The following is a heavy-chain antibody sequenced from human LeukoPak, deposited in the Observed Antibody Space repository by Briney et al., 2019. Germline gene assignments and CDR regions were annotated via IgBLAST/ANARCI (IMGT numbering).Heavy chain of an antibody. CDR1: GYSMSSCYY. CDR3: ARGFCNDGTCSPGY. J-gene: IGHJ4*02. Sequence: PSDTLSLTCALSGYSMSSCYYLGWIRHRPGTGLDWIGSIYHSGSTYYNPCLKSQVTISVDVSKNQFSLKLSSVTAADTAVYYCARGFCNDGTCSPGYWGQGTLVTVSS. D-gene: IGHD2-15*01. V-gene: IGHV4-38-2*01. CDR2: IYHSGST.